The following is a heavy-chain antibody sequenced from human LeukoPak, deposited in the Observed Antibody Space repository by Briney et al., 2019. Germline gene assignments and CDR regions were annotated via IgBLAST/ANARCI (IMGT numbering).Heavy chain of an antibody. CDR3: ARQNDFRLDY. D-gene: IGHD3-3*01. V-gene: IGHV5-51*01. J-gene: IGHJ4*02. CDR2: IYPGDSDT. Sequence: GESLKISCKGYGYTFSSYWIGWVRQMPGKGLEWMGIIYPGDSDTRYSPSLQGQVTISVDTSIGTAYLQWSSLKASDTAIYYCARQNDFRLDYWGQGTLVTVSS. CDR1: GYTFSSYW.